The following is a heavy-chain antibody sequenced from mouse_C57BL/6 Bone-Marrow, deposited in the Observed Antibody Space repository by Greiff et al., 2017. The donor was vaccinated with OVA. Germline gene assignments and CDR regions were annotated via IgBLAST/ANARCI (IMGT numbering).Heavy chain of an antibody. CDR3: ANLWPRYFDV. Sequence: EVQLVESGPGLVKPSQSLSLTCSVTGYSITSGYYWNWIRQFPGNKLEWMGYISYDGSNNYNPSLKNRISITRDTSKNQFFLKLNSVTTEDTATYYCANLWPRYFDVWGTGTTVTVSS. V-gene: IGHV3-6*01. CDR2: ISYDGSN. J-gene: IGHJ1*03. CDR1: GYSITSGYY. D-gene: IGHD1-1*01.